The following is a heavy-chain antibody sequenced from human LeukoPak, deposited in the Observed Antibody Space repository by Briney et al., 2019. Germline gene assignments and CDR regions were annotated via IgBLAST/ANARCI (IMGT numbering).Heavy chain of an antibody. CDR2: ISTDGYTT. Sequence: GGSMRLSSAASGLAFSAYKMHWVRQAPRKGLVWVSRISTDGYTTDYADFVQGRFTASRDNTKNTWSLEMNSLRAEDTAVYYCVVGGSPGYWGQGTLVTVSS. V-gene: IGHV3-74*01. D-gene: IGHD2-15*01. CDR3: VVGGSPGY. J-gene: IGHJ4*02. CDR1: GLAFSAYK.